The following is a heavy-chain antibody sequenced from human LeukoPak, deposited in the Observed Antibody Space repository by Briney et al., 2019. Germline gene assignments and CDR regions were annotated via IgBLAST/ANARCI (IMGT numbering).Heavy chain of an antibody. D-gene: IGHD1-26*01. CDR1: GFTFSNYA. Sequence: PGGSLRLSCAASGFTFSNYAMNWVRQAPGKGLEWVGRIKSKTDGGTKDYAAPVKGRFTISRDDSKNTLYLQMNSLKTEDTAVYYCTTVMVGATGRGDFWGQGTLVTVSS. J-gene: IGHJ4*02. V-gene: IGHV3-15*01. CDR2: IKSKTDGGTK. CDR3: TTVMVGATGRGDF.